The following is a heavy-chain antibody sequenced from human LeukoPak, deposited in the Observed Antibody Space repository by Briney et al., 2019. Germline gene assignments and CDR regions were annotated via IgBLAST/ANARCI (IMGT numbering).Heavy chain of an antibody. CDR1: GGSISSYY. CDR2: IYYSGST. V-gene: IGHV4-59*08. D-gene: IGHD1-26*01. CDR3: ARLIHSGFDP. Sequence: SETLSLTCTVSGGSISSYYWSWIRQPPGKGLEWIGYIYYSGSTNYNPSLKSRLTISVDTSKNQFSLKLSSVTAADTAVYYCARLIHSGFDPWGQGTLVTVSS. J-gene: IGHJ5*02.